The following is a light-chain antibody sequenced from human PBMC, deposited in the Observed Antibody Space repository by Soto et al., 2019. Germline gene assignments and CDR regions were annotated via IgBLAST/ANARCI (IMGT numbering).Light chain of an antibody. CDR3: CAFTSSSTYV. CDR2: AVS. J-gene: IGLJ1*01. Sequence: QSALTQPASVSGSPGQSITISCTGTSSDVGGSKYVSWYQQHPGKAPKLMIYAVSNRPSGVSSRFPGSKSGNTASLTISGLQAEDETDYYCCAFTSSSTYVFGTGTKVTVL. V-gene: IGLV2-14*01. CDR1: SSDVGGSKY.